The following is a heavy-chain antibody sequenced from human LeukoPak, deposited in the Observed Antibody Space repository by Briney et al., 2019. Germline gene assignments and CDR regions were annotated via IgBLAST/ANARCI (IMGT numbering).Heavy chain of an antibody. CDR3: ASFNVINYFDP. CDR2: ISSSSSTI. CDR1: GFTFSSYS. V-gene: IGHV3-48*01. J-gene: IGHJ5*02. D-gene: IGHD2/OR15-2a*01. Sequence: GGSLRLSCAASGFTFSSYSMNWVRQAPGEGLEWVSYISSSSSTIYYADSVKGRFTISRDNAKNSLYLQMNILRAEDTALYYCASFNVINYFDPWGQGTLVTVSS.